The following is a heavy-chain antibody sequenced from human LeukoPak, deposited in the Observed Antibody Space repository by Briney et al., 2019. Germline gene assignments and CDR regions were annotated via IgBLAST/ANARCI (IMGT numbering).Heavy chain of an antibody. Sequence: PGGSLRLSCAASEFTFSAYWMHWVRQAPGKGLVWVSRIRGDGSMTNYADSVKGRLTISRDNAKNSLYLQMNSLRAEDTAIYYCTRVGYIDEGIDYWGQGTLVTVSS. D-gene: IGHD5-24*01. CDR1: EFTFSAYW. CDR2: IRGDGSMT. CDR3: TRVGYIDEGIDY. J-gene: IGHJ4*02. V-gene: IGHV3-74*01.